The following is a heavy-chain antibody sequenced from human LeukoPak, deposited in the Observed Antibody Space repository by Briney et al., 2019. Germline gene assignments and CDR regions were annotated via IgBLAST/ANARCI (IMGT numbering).Heavy chain of an antibody. CDR3: ARVDSGWYYFDY. J-gene: IGHJ4*02. Sequence: GGSLRLSCAASGLTFRSYGMHWVRQAPGKGLEWVSYISSSSGSIFYADSVKGRFTISRDNAKNSLYLQMNSLRDEDTAVYYCARVDSGWYYFDYWGQGTLVTVSS. CDR2: ISSSSGSI. V-gene: IGHV3-48*02. D-gene: IGHD6-19*01. CDR1: GLTFRSYG.